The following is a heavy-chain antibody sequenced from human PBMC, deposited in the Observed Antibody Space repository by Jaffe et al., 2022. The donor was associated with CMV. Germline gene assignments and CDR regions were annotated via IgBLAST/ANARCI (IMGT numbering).Heavy chain of an antibody. CDR2: INGDGIYT. Sequence: EVQLVESGGGLVQPGGSLRLSCAASGFTFSAYWMHWVRQGPGRGLVWVSRINGDGIYTTYADSVKGRFTISRDNVRNTLYLQMNSLRAEDTAVYYCARDPLYCTSTSCYARNDLNLWGQGTMVTVSS. J-gene: IGHJ3*01. CDR3: ARDPLYCTSTSCYARNDLNL. CDR1: GFTFSAYW. V-gene: IGHV3-74*01. D-gene: IGHD2-2*01.